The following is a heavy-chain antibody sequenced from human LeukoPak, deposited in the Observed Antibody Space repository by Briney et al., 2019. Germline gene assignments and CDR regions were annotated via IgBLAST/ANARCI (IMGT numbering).Heavy chain of an antibody. Sequence: SETLSLTRAVYGGSFSSYYWGWIRQPPGKGLEWIGEINHSGGTNYNPSLKSRVTISVDTPKNQFFLRLSSVTAADTAVYYCASERRYSSGRWDYYFDYWGQGTLVTVSS. V-gene: IGHV4-34*01. CDR3: ASERRYSSGRWDYYFDY. J-gene: IGHJ4*02. CDR1: GGSFSSYY. D-gene: IGHD6-19*01. CDR2: INHSGGT.